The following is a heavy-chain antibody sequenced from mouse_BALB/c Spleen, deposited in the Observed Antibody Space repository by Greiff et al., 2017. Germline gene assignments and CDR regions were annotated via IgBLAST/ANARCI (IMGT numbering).Heavy chain of an antibody. Sequence: QVQLQQSGAELARPGASVKLSCKASGYTFTSYWMQWVKQRPGQGLEWIGAIYPGDGDTRYTQKFKGKATLTADKSSSTAYMQLSSLASEDSAVYYCARKWLNYAMDYWGQGTSVTVSS. CDR3: ARKWLNYAMDY. D-gene: IGHD2-2*01. CDR1: GYTFTSYW. CDR2: IYPGDGDT. V-gene: IGHV1-87*01. J-gene: IGHJ4*01.